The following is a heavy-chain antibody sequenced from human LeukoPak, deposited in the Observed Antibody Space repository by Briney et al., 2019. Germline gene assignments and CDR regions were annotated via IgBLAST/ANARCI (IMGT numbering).Heavy chain of an antibody. CDR2: IDWDDDK. J-gene: IGHJ5*02. CDR3: ARMGSMVRGVITHWFDP. V-gene: IGHV2-70*11. D-gene: IGHD3-10*01. Sequence: SGPTLVNPTQTLTLTCTFSGFSLSTSGMCVSWIRQPLGKALEWLARIDWDDDKYYSTSLKTRLTISKDTSKNQVVLTMTNMDPVDTATYYCARMGSMVRGVITHWFDPWGQGTLVTVS. CDR1: GFSLSTSGMC.